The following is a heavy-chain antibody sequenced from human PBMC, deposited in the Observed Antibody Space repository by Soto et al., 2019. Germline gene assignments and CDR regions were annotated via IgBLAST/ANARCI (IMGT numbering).Heavy chain of an antibody. CDR3: ARDGREASGMDV. Sequence: PAEALSLTCTVSGGSIGSHYWSWVRQAPGKGLEWIGHIYYRGSTNYNPSLRSRSTISVDTSKNQFSLKLNSVTTADAAVYYCARDGREASGMDVWGQGTKVTVSS. CDR1: GGSIGSHY. V-gene: IGHV4-59*11. CDR2: IYYRGST. J-gene: IGHJ6*02. D-gene: IGHD1-26*01.